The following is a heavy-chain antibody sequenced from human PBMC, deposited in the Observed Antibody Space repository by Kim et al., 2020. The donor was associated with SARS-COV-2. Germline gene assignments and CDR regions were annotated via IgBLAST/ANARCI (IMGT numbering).Heavy chain of an antibody. J-gene: IGHJ3*02. D-gene: IGHD3-22*01. Sequence: GGSLRLSCAVSGFSFSSYDMHWVRQATGRGLEWVSAIGISGDTYYPGSVKGRFTISRENPKNSFYLQMNSLRAGDTAVYYCARAPPGVNGSGYSFDIWGQGTMVTVSS. CDR2: IGISGDT. CDR1: GFSFSSYD. CDR3: ARAPPGVNGSGYSFDI. V-gene: IGHV3-13*01.